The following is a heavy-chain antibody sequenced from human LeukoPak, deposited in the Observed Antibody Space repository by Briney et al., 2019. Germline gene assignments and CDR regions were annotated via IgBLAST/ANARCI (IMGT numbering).Heavy chain of an antibody. D-gene: IGHD5-18*01. Sequence: GGSLRLSCAASGFTFSSYWMTWIRQAPGKGLVWVANIKQDGSEKYYVDSVKGRFTISRDNAKNSLYLQMNSLRAEDTAVYYCARDTGGGYSCYDCWGQGTLVTVSS. CDR3: ARDTGGGYSCYDC. CDR2: IKQDGSEK. CDR1: GFTFSSYW. V-gene: IGHV3-7*01. J-gene: IGHJ4*02.